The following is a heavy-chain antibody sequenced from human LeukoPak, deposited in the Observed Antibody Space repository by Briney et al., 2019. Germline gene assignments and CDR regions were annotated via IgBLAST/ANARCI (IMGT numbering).Heavy chain of an antibody. CDR1: GGSISSYY. CDR3: ARQGVGATMYYFDY. D-gene: IGHD1-26*01. Sequence: EPSETLSLTCTVSGGSISSYYWSWIRQPPGKGLEWIGYIYYSGSTNYNPSLKSRVTISVDTSKNQFSLKLSSVTAADTAVYYCARQGVGATMYYFDYWGQGTLVTVSS. V-gene: IGHV4-59*01. CDR2: IYYSGST. J-gene: IGHJ4*02.